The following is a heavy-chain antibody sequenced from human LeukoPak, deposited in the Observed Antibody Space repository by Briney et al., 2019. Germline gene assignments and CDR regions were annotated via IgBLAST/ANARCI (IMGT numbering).Heavy chain of an antibody. Sequence: SVKVSCKASGFTFTSSAVQWVRQARGQRLEWIGWIVVGSGNTNYAQKFQERVTITRGMSTSTAYMELSSLRSEDTAVYYCAAVPAATYYYDSSGPGGFDYWGQGTLVTVSS. CDR2: IVVGSGNT. D-gene: IGHD3-22*01. CDR1: GFTFTSSA. CDR3: AAVPAATYYYDSSGPGGFDY. J-gene: IGHJ4*02. V-gene: IGHV1-58*01.